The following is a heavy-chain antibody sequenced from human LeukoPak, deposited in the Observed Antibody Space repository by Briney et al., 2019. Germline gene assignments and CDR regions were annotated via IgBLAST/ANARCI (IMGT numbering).Heavy chain of an antibody. D-gene: IGHD3-22*01. CDR2: MKQDGSEK. J-gene: IGHJ4*02. CDR1: GFTFSSYW. Sequence: GGSLRLSCAASGFTFSSYWMSWVRQAPGKGLEWVANMKQDGSEKYYVDSVKGRFTISRDNAKNSLYLQMNSLRAEDTAVYYCARRQGSYFDTSGYYYGWGQGTLVTVSS. V-gene: IGHV3-7*01. CDR3: ARRQGSYFDTSGYYYG.